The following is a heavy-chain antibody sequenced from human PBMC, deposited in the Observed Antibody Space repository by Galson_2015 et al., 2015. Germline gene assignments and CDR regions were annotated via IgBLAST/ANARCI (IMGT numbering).Heavy chain of an antibody. V-gene: IGHV3-48*02. CDR2: ISSSSSTL. J-gene: IGHJ6*02. D-gene: IGHD3-10*01. Sequence: SLRLSCAASGFTFSSYSMNWVRQAPGKGLEWVSYISSSSSTLYYADSVKGRFTISRDNAKNSLYLQMNSLRDEDTAAYYCASQNEITKPYGMDVWGQGTTVTVSS. CDR3: ASQNEITKPYGMDV. CDR1: GFTFSSYS.